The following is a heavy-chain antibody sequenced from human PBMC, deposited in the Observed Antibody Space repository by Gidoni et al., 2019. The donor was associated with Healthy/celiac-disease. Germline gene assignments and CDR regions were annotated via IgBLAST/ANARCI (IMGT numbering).Heavy chain of an antibody. CDR3: ARVFVAVAGTYYYYYYGMDV. Sequence: QVQLQQWGAGLLKPSETLSLTCAVYGGSFSGYYWSWIRQPPGKGLEWLGEINHSGSTNYNPSLKSRVTISVDTSKNQFSLKLSSVTAADTAVYYCARVFVAVAGTYYYYYYGMDVWGQGTTVTVSS. J-gene: IGHJ6*02. CDR1: GGSFSGYY. CDR2: INHSGST. V-gene: IGHV4-34*01. D-gene: IGHD6-19*01.